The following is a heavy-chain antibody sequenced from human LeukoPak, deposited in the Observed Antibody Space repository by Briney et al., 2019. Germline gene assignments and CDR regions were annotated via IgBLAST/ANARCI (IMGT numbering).Heavy chain of an antibody. Sequence: PGRSLRLSCAASGFTFSNYGMHSVRQAPGKGLEWVAVIWYDGSNKYYADSVKGRFTISRDNFKNTLYLQMNSLRAEDTAVYSCASALDYYDSRDIDYWGQGTRVTVSS. CDR3: ASALDYYDSRDIDY. CDR1: GFTFSNYG. J-gene: IGHJ4*02. V-gene: IGHV3-33*01. D-gene: IGHD3-22*01. CDR2: IWYDGSNK.